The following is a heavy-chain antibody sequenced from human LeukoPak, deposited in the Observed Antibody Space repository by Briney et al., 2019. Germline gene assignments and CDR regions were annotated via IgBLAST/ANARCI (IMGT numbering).Heavy chain of an antibody. CDR2: SYPGDSDT. V-gene: IGHV5-51*01. Sequence: GESLNISCKGSGYRFTDYWSGGLRQLPGKGLEWMGISYPGDSDTRYSPSFQGQATISADKSINTAHLQWSSLKASDSAMYYCARGAAGTTPDYYYFGLDVWGQGTTVRVSS. CDR1: GYRFTDYW. J-gene: IGHJ6*02. CDR3: ARGAAGTTPDYYYFGLDV. D-gene: IGHD1-7*01.